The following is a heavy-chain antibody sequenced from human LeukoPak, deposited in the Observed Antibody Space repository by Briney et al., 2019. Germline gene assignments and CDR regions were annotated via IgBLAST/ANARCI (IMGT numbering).Heavy chain of an antibody. CDR2: INPNSGGT. CDR3: ARKGYCSSTSCYRSTYYFDY. D-gene: IGHD2-2*02. Sequence: ASVKVPCKASGYTFTGYYMHWVRQAPGQGLEWMGWINPNSGGTNYAQKFQGRVTMTRDTSISTAYMELSRLRSDDTAVYYCARKGYCSSTSCYRSTYYFDYWGQGTLVTVSS. V-gene: IGHV1-2*02. CDR1: GYTFTGYY. J-gene: IGHJ4*02.